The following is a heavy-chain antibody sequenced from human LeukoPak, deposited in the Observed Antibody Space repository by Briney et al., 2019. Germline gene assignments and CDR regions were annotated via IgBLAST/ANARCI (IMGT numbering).Heavy chain of an antibody. V-gene: IGHV3-64*01. CDR3: ARRGSGYSQNYFDY. D-gene: IGHD3-22*01. CDR2: ISSNGGST. J-gene: IGHJ4*02. Sequence: GGSLRLSCAASGFSFSSYAMHWVRQAPGKGLEYVSAISSNGGSTYYANSVKGRFTISRDNSKNTLYLQMGSLRAEDMAVYYCARRGSGYSQNYFDYWGQGTLVTVSS. CDR1: GFSFSSYA.